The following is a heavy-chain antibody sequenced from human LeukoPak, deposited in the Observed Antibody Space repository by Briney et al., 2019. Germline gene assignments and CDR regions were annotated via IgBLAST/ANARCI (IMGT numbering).Heavy chain of an antibody. CDR2: IKQDGSEK. CDR1: GFTFSNNW. CDR3: ARERNGGYVPNFDS. Sequence: GGSLRLSCAASGFTFSNNWMTWVRQAPGKGLEWVANIKQDGSEKYYVDSVKGRFTISRDNAKTSLYLQVNSLRAADTAVYYCARERNGGYVPNFDSWGQGTLVTVSS. J-gene: IGHJ4*02. V-gene: IGHV3-7*01. D-gene: IGHD5-12*01.